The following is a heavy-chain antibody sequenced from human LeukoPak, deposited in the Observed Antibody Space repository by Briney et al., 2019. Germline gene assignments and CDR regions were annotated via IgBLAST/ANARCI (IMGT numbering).Heavy chain of an antibody. V-gene: IGHV3-30*04. Sequence: GRSLRLSCAASGFTFSSYAMLGVRQAPGKGVEGVAVISYDGSNKYYADSVKGRFTISRDNSKNTLYLQMNSLRAEDTAVYYCARDYRAYSVAFDIWGQGTMVTVSS. J-gene: IGHJ3*02. CDR1: GFTFSSYA. CDR3: ARDYRAYSVAFDI. D-gene: IGHD1-26*01. CDR2: ISYDGSNK.